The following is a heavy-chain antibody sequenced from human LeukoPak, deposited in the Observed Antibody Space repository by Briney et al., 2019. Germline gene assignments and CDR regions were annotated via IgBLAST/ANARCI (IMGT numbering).Heavy chain of an antibody. D-gene: IGHD3-10*01. Sequence: SVKVSCKASGYTFTTYGISWVRQAPGQGLEWMGGIIPIFGTANYAQKFQGRVTITADESTSTAYMELSSLRSEDTAVYYCARDKDYGSGSYYSSFDYWGQGTLVTVSS. CDR2: IIPIFGTA. CDR1: GYTFTTYG. V-gene: IGHV1-69*13. CDR3: ARDKDYGSGSYYSSFDY. J-gene: IGHJ4*02.